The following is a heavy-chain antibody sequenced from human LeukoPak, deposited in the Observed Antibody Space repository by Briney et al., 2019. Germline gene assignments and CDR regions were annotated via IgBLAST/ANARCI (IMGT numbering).Heavy chain of an antibody. CDR2: ISWNSNDI. CDR1: GFTFDNYA. CDR3: SKGGSYSPPYYFDS. Sequence: KPGGSLRLSCAASGFTFDNYAMHWVRQAPGKGLEWVSGISWNSNDIGYADSVRGRFTISRDNAKNSLYLQMNSLRAEDTALYFCSKGGSYSPPYYFDSWGQGTLVTVSS. J-gene: IGHJ4*02. V-gene: IGHV3-9*01. D-gene: IGHD1-26*01.